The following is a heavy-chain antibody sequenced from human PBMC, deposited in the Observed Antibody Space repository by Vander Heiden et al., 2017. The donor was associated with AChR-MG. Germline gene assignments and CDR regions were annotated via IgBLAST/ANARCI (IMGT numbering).Heavy chain of an antibody. CDR2: IYYSGST. J-gene: IGHJ6*02. V-gene: IGHV4-59*01. D-gene: IGHD2-15*01. CDR1: GGSISSYY. CDR3: ARDSFVGYCSGGSCFYGMDV. Sequence: QVQLPESGPGLVKPSETLSLTCTVSGGSISSYYWSWIRQPPGKGLEWIGYIYYSGSTNYNPSLKSRVTISVDTSKNQFSLKLSSVTAADTAVYYCARDSFVGYCSGGSCFYGMDVWGQGTTVTVSS.